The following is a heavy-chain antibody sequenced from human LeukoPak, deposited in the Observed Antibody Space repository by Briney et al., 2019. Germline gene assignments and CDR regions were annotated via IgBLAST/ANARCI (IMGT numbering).Heavy chain of an antibody. D-gene: IGHD3-10*01. CDR2: IYHSGST. V-gene: IGHV4-38-2*02. CDR1: GFSISSGYS. CDR3: AMPSITMVRGVGWFDP. Sequence: SETLSLTCTVSGFSISSGYSWGWIRQPPGKGLEWIGSIYHSGSTYYNPSLKSRVTISVDTSKNQFSLKLSSVTAADTAVYYCAMPSITMVRGVGWFDPWGQGTLVTVSS. J-gene: IGHJ5*02.